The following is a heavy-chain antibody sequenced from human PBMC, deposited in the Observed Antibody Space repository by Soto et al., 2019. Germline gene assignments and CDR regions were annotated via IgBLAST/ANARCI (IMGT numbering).Heavy chain of an antibody. CDR3: ARDLAPFVVVPTAGMDV. CDR2: IWYDGSNK. J-gene: IGHJ6*02. CDR1: GFTFSSYG. D-gene: IGHD2-2*01. Sequence: QVQLVESGGGVVQPGRSLRLSCAASGFTFSSYGMHWVRQAPGKGLEWVAVIWYDGSNKYYADSVKGRFTISRDNSKNTLYLQMNSLRAEDTAVYYCARDLAPFVVVPTAGMDVWGQGTTVTVSS. V-gene: IGHV3-33*01.